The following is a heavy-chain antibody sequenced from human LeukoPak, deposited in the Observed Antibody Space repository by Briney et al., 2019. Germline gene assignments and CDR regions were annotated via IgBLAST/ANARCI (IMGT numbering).Heavy chain of an antibody. V-gene: IGHV3-23*01. J-gene: IGHJ4*02. CDR1: GFTFSRLA. Sequence: GGSLRLSCAASGFTFSRLAMTWVRQAPGKGLEWVLTISASGPYYADAVRGRFTISRDNSRNTLSLQMDSLRAEVTAVYYCAKDHESDGYPCLDHWGLGTLVTVSS. CDR2: ISASGP. CDR3: AKDHESDGYPCLDH. D-gene: IGHD3-22*01.